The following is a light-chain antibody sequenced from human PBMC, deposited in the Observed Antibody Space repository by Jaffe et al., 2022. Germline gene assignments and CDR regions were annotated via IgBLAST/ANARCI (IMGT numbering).Light chain of an antibody. J-gene: IGLJ1*01. CDR2: EVS. CDR3: SSYTSSSTQV. V-gene: IGLV2-14*01. Sequence: QSALTQPASVSGSPGQSITISCTGTNSDVGGYTYVSWYQQHPGKAPKLMTYEVSNRPSGVSNRFSGSKSGNTASLTISGLQTEDEADYYCSSYTSSSTQVFGTGTMVTVL. CDR1: NSDVGGYTY.